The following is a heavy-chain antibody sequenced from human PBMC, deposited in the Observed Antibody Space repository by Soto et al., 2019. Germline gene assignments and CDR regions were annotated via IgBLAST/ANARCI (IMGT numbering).Heavy chain of an antibody. Sequence: EVRLLECGGGLVQPGGSLRLSCAASGFTFSSYAMSWVRQAPGKGLEWVSAISGSGGSTYYADSVNGRFTIFRDNSKNTLYMHINSLRAEDTAVYYCAKDGKYYYDSSSYWEFDYWDQGTLETVSS. D-gene: IGHD3-22*01. V-gene: IGHV3-23*01. CDR2: ISGSGGST. CDR1: GFTFSSYA. J-gene: IGHJ4*02. CDR3: AKDGKYYYDSSSYWEFDY.